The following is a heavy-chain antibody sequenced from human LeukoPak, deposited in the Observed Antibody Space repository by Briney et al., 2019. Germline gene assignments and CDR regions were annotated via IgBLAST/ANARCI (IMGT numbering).Heavy chain of an antibody. Sequence: SQTLSLTCAISGDSVSSTSAAWTWIRQSPSRGLEWLGRTYYRSRWYNDYAVSVKSRIIINPDTSKNQFSLQLNSVTPEDTAVYYCARVSAWYEFDYWGQGTLVTVSS. CDR2: TYYRSRWYN. D-gene: IGHD6-19*01. CDR1: GDSVSSTSAA. J-gene: IGHJ4*02. V-gene: IGHV6-1*01. CDR3: ARVSAWYEFDY.